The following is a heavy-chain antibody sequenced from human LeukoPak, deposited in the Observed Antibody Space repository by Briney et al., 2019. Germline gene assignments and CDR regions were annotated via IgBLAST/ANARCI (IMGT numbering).Heavy chain of an antibody. V-gene: IGHV1-2*02. J-gene: IGHJ5*02. D-gene: IGHD7-27*01. Sequence: ASVKVSCKASGYTFTGYYMHWVRQAPGQGLEWMGWINPNSGGTNYAQKFQGRVTLTRDTSISTAYMELSRLRSDDTAVYYCARDALRNRHWGAWFDPWGQGTLVTVSS. CDR1: GYTFTGYY. CDR3: ARDALRNRHWGAWFDP. CDR2: INPNSGGT.